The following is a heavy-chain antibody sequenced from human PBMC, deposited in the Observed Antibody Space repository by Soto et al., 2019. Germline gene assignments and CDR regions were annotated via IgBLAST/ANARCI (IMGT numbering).Heavy chain of an antibody. D-gene: IGHD1-26*01. Sequence: SETLSLTCTVSGGSISSGGYYWSWIRQHPGKGLEWIGYIYYSGSTNYNPSLKSRVTISVDTSKNQFSLKLSSVTAADTAVYYCARRYGGNFDFWGQGTLVTVSS. CDR3: ARRYGGNFDF. V-gene: IGHV4-61*08. CDR2: IYYSGST. CDR1: GGSISSGGYY. J-gene: IGHJ4*02.